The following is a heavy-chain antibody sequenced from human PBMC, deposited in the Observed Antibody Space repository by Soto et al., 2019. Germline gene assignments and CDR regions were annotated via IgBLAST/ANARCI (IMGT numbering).Heavy chain of an antibody. J-gene: IGHJ4*02. D-gene: IGHD3-3*01. Sequence: PGGSLRLSCAASGFTFSSYPMSWVRQAPGKGPEWVSGIGGSGDRTYYAESVKGRFTISRDNSRNTLYLQMDSLRAEDTAVYYCAKITLEWLLSPRDPLDYWGQGTLVTVSS. CDR3: AKITLEWLLSPRDPLDY. V-gene: IGHV3-23*01. CDR1: GFTFSSYP. CDR2: IGGSGDRT.